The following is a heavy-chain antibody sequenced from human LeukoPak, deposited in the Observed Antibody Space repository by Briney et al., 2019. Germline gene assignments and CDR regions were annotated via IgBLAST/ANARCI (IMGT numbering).Heavy chain of an antibody. V-gene: IGHV3-21*01. J-gene: IGHJ3*02. CDR2: ISSSSSYI. CDR3: ARDVVVPAARSLAFDI. Sequence: MSGGSLRLSCAASGFTFSSYSMNWVRQAPGKGLEWVSSISSSSSYIYYADSGKGRFTISRDNAKNSLYLQMNSLRAEDTAVYYCARDVVVPAARSLAFDIWGQGTMVTVSS. CDR1: GFTFSSYS. D-gene: IGHD2-2*01.